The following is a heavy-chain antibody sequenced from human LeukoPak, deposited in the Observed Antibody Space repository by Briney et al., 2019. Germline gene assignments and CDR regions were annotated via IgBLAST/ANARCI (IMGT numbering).Heavy chain of an antibody. Sequence: ASVKVSCKVSGYTLTELSMHWVRQAPGKGLEWMGGFDPEDGETIYAQKFQGRVTMTEDTSTDTAYMELSSLRSEDTAVYYCATPAWVANNYYYYGMDVWGQGTLVTVSS. D-gene: IGHD1-26*01. CDR3: ATPAWVANNYYYYGMDV. CDR1: GYTLTELS. CDR2: FDPEDGET. V-gene: IGHV1-24*01. J-gene: IGHJ6*02.